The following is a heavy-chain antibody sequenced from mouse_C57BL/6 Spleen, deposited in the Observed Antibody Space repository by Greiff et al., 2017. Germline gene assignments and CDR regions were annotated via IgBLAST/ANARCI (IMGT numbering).Heavy chain of an antibody. Sequence: EVQLQQSGPELVKPGASVKIPCKASGYTFTDYNMDWVKQSHGKSLEWIGDINPNNGGTIYNQKFKSKATLTVDKSSSTAYMELRSLTSEDTAVYYCARGCDYPYYFCYWGQGTTLTVAT. CDR1: GYTFTDYN. J-gene: IGHJ2*01. CDR3: ARGCDYPYYFCY. V-gene: IGHV1-18*01. CDR2: INPNNGGT. D-gene: IGHD2-4*01.